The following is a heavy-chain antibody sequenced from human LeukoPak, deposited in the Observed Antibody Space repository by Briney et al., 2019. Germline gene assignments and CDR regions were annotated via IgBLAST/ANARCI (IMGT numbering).Heavy chain of an antibody. V-gene: IGHV1-69*05. CDR3: ARDDFWSGYPDY. D-gene: IGHD3-3*01. J-gene: IGHJ4*02. CDR1: GGTFSSYA. CDR2: IIPIFGTA. Sequence: GASVKVSCKASGGTFSSYAISWVRQAPGQGLEWMGGIIPIFGTANYAQKFQGRVTITTDESTSTAYMELSSLRSEDTAVYYCARDDFWSGYPDYWGQGTLVTVSS.